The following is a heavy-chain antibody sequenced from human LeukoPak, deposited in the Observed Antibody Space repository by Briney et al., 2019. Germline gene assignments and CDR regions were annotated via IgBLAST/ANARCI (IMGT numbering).Heavy chain of an antibody. V-gene: IGHV3-23*01. CDR3: VKGSAAIRPYYFDY. D-gene: IGHD6-13*01. Sequence: GESLRLSCAASGFTFSDYAMSWVRQAPGKGLDWFSAITGSGGNTYSADSVKGRFTISRDNSKNTLYLQLNSLRAEDTAVYYCVKGSAAIRPYYFDYWGQGTLVTVSS. J-gene: IGHJ4*02. CDR1: GFTFSDYA. CDR2: ITGSGGNT.